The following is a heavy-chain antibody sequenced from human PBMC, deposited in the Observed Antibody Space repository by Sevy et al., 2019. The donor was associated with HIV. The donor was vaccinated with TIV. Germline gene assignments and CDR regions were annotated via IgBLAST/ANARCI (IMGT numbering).Heavy chain of an antibody. CDR1: GYSFTSYG. Sequence: ASVKVSCKTSGYSFTSYGMSWVRQAPGQGLEWMSWISTYNGNTKYAQKFQGRVTMTTDTSTTTVYMELRSLRSDDTAVYYCAKEGEAGEDVWGQGTTVTVSS. V-gene: IGHV1-18*01. J-gene: IGHJ6*02. CDR3: AKEGEAGEDV. D-gene: IGHD3-16*01. CDR2: ISTYNGNT.